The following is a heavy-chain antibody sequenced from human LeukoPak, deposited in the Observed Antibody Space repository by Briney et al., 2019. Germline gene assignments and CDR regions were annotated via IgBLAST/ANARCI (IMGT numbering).Heavy chain of an antibody. Sequence: GGSLRLSCAASGFTFSNAWMSWVRQAPGKGLEWVGRIKSKTDGGTTDYAAPVKGRFTISRDDSKNTLYLQMNSLKTEDTSVYYCTTVPNIVVVPAHGNWFDPWGQGTLVTVSS. D-gene: IGHD2-2*01. J-gene: IGHJ5*02. V-gene: IGHV3-15*01. CDR3: TTVPNIVVVPAHGNWFDP. CDR1: GFTFSNAW. CDR2: IKSKTDGGTT.